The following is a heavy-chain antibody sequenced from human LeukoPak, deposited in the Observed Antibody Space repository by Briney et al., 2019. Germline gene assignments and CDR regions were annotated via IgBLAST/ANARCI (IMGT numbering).Heavy chain of an antibody. V-gene: IGHV1-18*01. CDR2: ISASYGNT. J-gene: IGHJ3*01. D-gene: IGHD4-17*01. Sequence: ASVKVSCKAPGYTFINYGISSVRQAPGQGLEWMGWISASYGNTYYAQKLQGRVTMTTDTSTNTVYMELRSLSSDDKAVYYCEKERPTDNAFDVGGQGTTVTVSS. CDR3: EKERPTDNAFDV. CDR1: GYTFINYG.